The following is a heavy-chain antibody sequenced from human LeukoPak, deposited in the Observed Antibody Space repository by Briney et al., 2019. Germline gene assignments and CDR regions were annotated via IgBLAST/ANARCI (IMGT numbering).Heavy chain of an antibody. V-gene: IGHV4-34*01. CDR2: INHSGST. Sequence: SETLSLTCAVYGGSFSGDYWSWIRQPPGKELEWIGEINHSGSTNYNPSLKSRVTISVDTSKNQFSLKLSSVTAADTAVYYCARGTEQQLVHYYYYMDVWGKGTTVTVSS. D-gene: IGHD6-13*01. CDR3: ARGTEQQLVHYYYYMDV. J-gene: IGHJ6*03. CDR1: GGSFSGDY.